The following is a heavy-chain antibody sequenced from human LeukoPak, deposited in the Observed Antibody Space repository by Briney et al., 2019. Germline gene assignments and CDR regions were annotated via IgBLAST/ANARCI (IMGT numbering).Heavy chain of an antibody. CDR1: GYTFTSHD. D-gene: IGHD6-13*01. J-gene: IGHJ4*02. V-gene: IGHV1-8*02. CDR2: VNPNEDNT. CDR3: ARSKNSWYGMGFDH. Sequence: ASVKVSCKASGYTFTSHDINWVRQATGQGLEWMGWVNPNEDNTVSAQKFQGRVTMTWNTSISTVYMELSSLRSDDTAVYYCARSKNSWYGMGFDHWGQGTLVTVSS.